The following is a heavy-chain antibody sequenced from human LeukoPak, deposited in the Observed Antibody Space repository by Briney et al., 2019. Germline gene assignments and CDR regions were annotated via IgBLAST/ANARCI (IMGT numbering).Heavy chain of an antibody. CDR3: ASSSYRVVAGTPNYYYGMDV. CDR1: GYTFTNYG. Sequence: ASVKVSCKASGYTFTNYGISWVRQAPGQGLEWMGWISAYSGNTNYAQNLQGRVTMTTDTSTSTAYMELRSLRSDDTAVYYCASSSYRVVAGTPNYYYGMDVWGQGTTVTVSS. V-gene: IGHV1-18*01. CDR2: ISAYSGNT. D-gene: IGHD6-19*01. J-gene: IGHJ6*02.